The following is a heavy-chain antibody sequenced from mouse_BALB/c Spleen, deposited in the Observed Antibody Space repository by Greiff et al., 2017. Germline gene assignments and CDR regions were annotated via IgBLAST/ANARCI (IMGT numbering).Heavy chain of an antibody. Sequence: VQLQQSGAELVRPGVSVKISCKGSGYTFTDYAMHWVKQSHAKSLEWIGVISTYYGDASYNQKFNGKATMTVDKSSSSAYMELASLTSEDSAIFYCARPRGYDEPWFAYWGQGTLVTVSA. V-gene: IGHV1S137*01. J-gene: IGHJ3*01. D-gene: IGHD2-14*01. CDR1: GYTFTDYA. CDR2: ISTYYGDA. CDR3: ARPRGYDEPWFAY.